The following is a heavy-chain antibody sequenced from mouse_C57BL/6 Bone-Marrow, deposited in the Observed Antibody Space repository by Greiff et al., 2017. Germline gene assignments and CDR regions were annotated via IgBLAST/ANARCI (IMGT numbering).Heavy chain of an antibody. CDR3: AREDTTVVATDAMDY. J-gene: IGHJ4*01. CDR1: GYTFTSYG. D-gene: IGHD1-1*01. V-gene: IGHV1-81*01. CDR2: IYPRSGNT. Sequence: QVQLQQSGAELARPGASVKLSCKASGYTFTSYGISWVKQRPGQGLEWIGEIYPRSGNTYYNEKFKGKATLTADKSSSTAYMELRSLTSEDSAVYFCAREDTTVVATDAMDYWGQGTSVTVSS.